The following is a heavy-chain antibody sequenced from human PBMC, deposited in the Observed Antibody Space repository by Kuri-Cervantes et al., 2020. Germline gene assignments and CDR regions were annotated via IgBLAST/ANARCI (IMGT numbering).Heavy chain of an antibody. J-gene: IGHJ6*02. CDR2: ISSSSSYI. CDR3: AKDRYQLLSPLYHYYYGMDV. D-gene: IGHD2-2*01. Sequence: GESLKISCAAFGFTFSSYSMNWVRQAPGKGLEWVSSISSSSSYIYYADSVKGRFTISRDNAKNSLYLQMNSLRAEDTAVYYCAKDRYQLLSPLYHYYYGMDVWGQGTTVTVSS. CDR1: GFTFSSYS. V-gene: IGHV3-21*01.